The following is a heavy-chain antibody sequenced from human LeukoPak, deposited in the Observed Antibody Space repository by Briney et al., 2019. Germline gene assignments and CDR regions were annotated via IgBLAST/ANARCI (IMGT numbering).Heavy chain of an antibody. J-gene: IGHJ4*02. D-gene: IGHD3-22*01. CDR1: GYTFTSYA. Sequence: ASVKVSCKASGYTFTSYAMHWVRQAPGQRLEWMGWINAGNGNTKYSQKFQGRVTITRDTSASTAYMELSSLRSEDTAVYYCARGSYYYDSSGYSPTFLYWGQGTLVTVSS. CDR2: INAGNGNT. CDR3: ARGSYYYDSSGYSPTFLY. V-gene: IGHV1-3*01.